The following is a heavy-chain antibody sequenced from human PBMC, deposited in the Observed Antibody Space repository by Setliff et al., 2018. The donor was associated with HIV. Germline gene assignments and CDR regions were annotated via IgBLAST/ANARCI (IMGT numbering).Heavy chain of an antibody. CDR3: AHRFGLEWFGDSESQFDP. V-gene: IGHV2-5*01. CDR1: GFSLPTGGLG. D-gene: IGHD3-10*01. J-gene: IGHJ5*02. Sequence: SGATVANPTHTLSLTCTFFGFSLPTGGLGAAWIRQPTRKALEWHATIYWTDDKHYNMSLNTRLTIAKDTSKNHVVPRMTNMDPGDTATYYCAHRFGLEWFGDSESQFDPWGQGILVTVSS. CDR2: IYWTDDK.